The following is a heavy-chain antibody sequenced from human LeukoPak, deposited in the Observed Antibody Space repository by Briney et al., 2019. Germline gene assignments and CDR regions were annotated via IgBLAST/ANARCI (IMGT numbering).Heavy chain of an antibody. Sequence: TSETLSLTCTVSGGSISSYYWSWIRQPPGKGLEWIGRIYTSGSTKYNPSLKSRATMSVDTSKNHFSLKLSSVTAADTAVYYCARDSPYYDFWSGPTRGYYYMDVWGKGTTVTVSS. J-gene: IGHJ6*03. CDR3: ARDSPYYDFWSGPTRGYYYMDV. D-gene: IGHD3-3*01. V-gene: IGHV4-4*07. CDR2: IYTSGST. CDR1: GGSISSYY.